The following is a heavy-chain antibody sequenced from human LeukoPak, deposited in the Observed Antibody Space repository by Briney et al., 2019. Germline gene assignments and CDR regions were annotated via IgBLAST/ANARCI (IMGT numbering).Heavy chain of an antibody. CDR3: ARISLDSSGYYHAFDI. CDR2: TRNKANSYTT. J-gene: IGHJ3*02. V-gene: IGHV3-72*01. Sequence: PGGSLRLSCAASGFTFSDHYMDWVRQAPGKGLEWVGRTRNKANSYTTEYAASVKGRFTISRDDSKNSLYLQMNSLKTEDTAVYYCARISLDSSGYYHAFDIWGQGTMVNVSS. CDR1: GFTFSDHY. D-gene: IGHD3-22*01.